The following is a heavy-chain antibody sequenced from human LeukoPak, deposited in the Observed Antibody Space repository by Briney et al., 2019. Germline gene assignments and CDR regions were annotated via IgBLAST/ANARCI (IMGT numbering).Heavy chain of an antibody. CDR3: ARGNRPYGEHEAFDI. J-gene: IGHJ3*02. CDR1: GGSISSYY. CDR2: IDHSGST. D-gene: IGHD3-10*01. V-gene: IGHV4-34*01. Sequence: PSETLSLTCTVSGGSISSYYWSWIRQPPRKGLEWIGEIDHSGSTNYNPSLQSRVTISVDTSKNQFSLKVSSVSAADTAVYYCARGNRPYGEHEAFDIWGHGTTVTVSP.